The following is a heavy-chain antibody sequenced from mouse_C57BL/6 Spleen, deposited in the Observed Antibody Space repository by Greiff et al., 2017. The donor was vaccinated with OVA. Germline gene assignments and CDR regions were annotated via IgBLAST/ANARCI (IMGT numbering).Heavy chain of an antibody. CDR3: AVMTTVVEGDY. V-gene: IGHV1-64*01. J-gene: IGHJ2*01. CDR1: GYTFTSYW. CDR2: IHPNSGST. D-gene: IGHD1-1*01. Sequence: QVQLQQPGAELVKPGASVKLSCKASGYTFTSYWMHWVKQRPGQGLEWIGMIHPNSGSTNYNEKFKSTATLTVDKSSSTAYMQLSSLPSADSAVYYCAVMTTVVEGDYWGQGTTLTVSS.